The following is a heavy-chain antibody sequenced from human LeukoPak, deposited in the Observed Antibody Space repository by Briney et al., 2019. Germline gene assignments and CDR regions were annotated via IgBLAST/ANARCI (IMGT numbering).Heavy chain of an antibody. Sequence: SETLSLTCTVSGGSISSSSYYWGWIRQPPGKGLEWIGSIYYSGSPYYNPSLKSRVTISVDTSKNQFSLKLSSVTAADTAVYYCARHVDTAMVYFDYWGQGTLVTVSS. D-gene: IGHD5-18*01. J-gene: IGHJ4*02. CDR1: GGSISSSSYY. V-gene: IGHV4-39*01. CDR3: ARHVDTAMVYFDY. CDR2: IYYSGSP.